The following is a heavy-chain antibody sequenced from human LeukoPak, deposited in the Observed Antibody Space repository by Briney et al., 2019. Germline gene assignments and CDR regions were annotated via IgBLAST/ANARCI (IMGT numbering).Heavy chain of an antibody. Sequence: SCKASGFTFSSYAMSWVRQAPGKGLEWVSFISPSGDRTSNADSVEGRFTISRDNTRNTLYLQMNSLRDEDTGVYYCAIMHGYYDGSGFWVQWGQGTLVTVSS. J-gene: IGHJ4*02. D-gene: IGHD3-22*01. V-gene: IGHV3-23*01. CDR3: AIMHGYYDGSGFWVQ. CDR2: ISPSGDRT. CDR1: GFTFSSYA.